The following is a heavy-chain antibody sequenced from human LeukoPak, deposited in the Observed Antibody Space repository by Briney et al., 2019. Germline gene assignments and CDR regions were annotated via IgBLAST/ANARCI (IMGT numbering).Heavy chain of an antibody. CDR2: INPNSGGT. V-gene: IGHV1-2*04. J-gene: IGHJ5*02. D-gene: IGHD2-15*01. CDR3: ARDLDSYCSGGSCYPENWFDP. CDR1: GYTFTGYY. Sequence: ASVKVSCKASGYTFTGYYMHWVRQAPGQGLEWMGWINPNSGGTNYAQKFQGWVTMTRDTSISTAYMELGRLRSDDTAVYYCARDLDSYCSGGSCYPENWFDPWGQGTLVTVSS.